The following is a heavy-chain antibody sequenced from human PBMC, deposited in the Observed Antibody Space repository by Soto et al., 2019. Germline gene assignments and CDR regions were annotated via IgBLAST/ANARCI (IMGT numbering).Heavy chain of an antibody. CDR2: MYDTRSA. D-gene: IGHD1-26*01. CDR3: AGETGGSYFDP. J-gene: IGHJ5*02. V-gene: IGHV4-61*08. Sequence: PSETLSLTCTVSGGSISNGGFYWSWIRQPPGQGLEWIGYMYDTRSANYNPSLKSRVTMSVDTSKSQFSLELRSVTAADTAVYYCAGETGGSYFDPWGQGALVTVPQ. CDR1: GGSISNGGFY.